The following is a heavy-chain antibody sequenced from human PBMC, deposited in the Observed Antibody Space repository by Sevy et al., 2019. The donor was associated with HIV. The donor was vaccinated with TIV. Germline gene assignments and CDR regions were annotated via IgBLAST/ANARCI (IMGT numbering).Heavy chain of an antibody. V-gene: IGHV1-24*01. Sequence: GESLKISCKVSGYTLTELSMHWVRQAPGKGLEWMGGFDPEDGETIYAQKFQGRVTMTEDTSTDTAYMELSSLRSEDTAVYYCATNGGLEVRYFDWLPDYWGQGTLVTVSS. CDR2: FDPEDGET. CDR3: ATNGGLEVRYFDWLPDY. D-gene: IGHD3-9*01. J-gene: IGHJ4*02. CDR1: GYTLTELS.